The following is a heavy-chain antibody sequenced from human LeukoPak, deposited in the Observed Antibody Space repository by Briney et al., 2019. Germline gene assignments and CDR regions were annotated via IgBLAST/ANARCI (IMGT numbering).Heavy chain of an antibody. CDR2: IYHSGST. D-gene: IGHD4-17*01. CDR3: ARLSTVTTSFDY. V-gene: IGHV4-38-2*02. CDR1: GYSISSGFY. Sequence: SETLSLTCTVSGYSISSGFYWGWIRQPPGKGLECIGSIYHSGSTYYNPSLKSRVTISVDTSKNQFSLNLSSVTAADTAMYYCARLSTVTTSFDYWGQGTLVTVSS. J-gene: IGHJ4*02.